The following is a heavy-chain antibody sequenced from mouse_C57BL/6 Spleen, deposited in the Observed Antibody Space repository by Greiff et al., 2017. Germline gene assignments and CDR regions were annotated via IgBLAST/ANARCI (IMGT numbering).Heavy chain of an antibody. J-gene: IGHJ4*01. Sequence: EVHLVESGEGLVKPGGSLKLSCAASGFTFSSYAMSWVRQTQEKRLEWVAYISSGGDYIYYADTVKGRFTISRDNARNTLYLQMSSLKSEDTAMYYCTRVNPGDAMDYWGQGTSVTVAS. CDR3: TRVNPGDAMDY. CDR2: ISSGGDYI. V-gene: IGHV5-9-1*02. CDR1: GFTFSSYA.